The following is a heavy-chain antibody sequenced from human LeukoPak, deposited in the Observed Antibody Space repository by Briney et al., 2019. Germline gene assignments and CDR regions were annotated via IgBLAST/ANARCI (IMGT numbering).Heavy chain of an antibody. D-gene: IGHD3-10*01. Sequence: PGRSLRLSCAASGFTFSSYGMHWVRQAPGKGLEWVAVISYDGSNKYYADSVKGRFTISRDNSKNTLYLQMNSLRAEDTAVYYCARSGMVRGVAHPWFDPWGQGTLVTVSS. CDR2: ISYDGSNK. V-gene: IGHV3-30*03. CDR1: GFTFSSYG. CDR3: ARSGMVRGVAHPWFDP. J-gene: IGHJ5*02.